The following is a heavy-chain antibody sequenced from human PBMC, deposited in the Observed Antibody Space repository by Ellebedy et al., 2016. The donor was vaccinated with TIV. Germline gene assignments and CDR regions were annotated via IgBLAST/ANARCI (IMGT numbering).Heavy chain of an antibody. CDR1: GFTFSDFG. CDR3: AKDQVDY. Sequence: PGGSLRLSCAASGFTFSDFGMLWVRQAPGKGLEWVTFIQYDGTNKYYTDFVKGRFTISRDNSKNTLYLEMNSLRVEDTAVYYCAKDQVDYWGQGTLVTVSS. V-gene: IGHV3-30*02. J-gene: IGHJ4*02. CDR2: IQYDGTNK.